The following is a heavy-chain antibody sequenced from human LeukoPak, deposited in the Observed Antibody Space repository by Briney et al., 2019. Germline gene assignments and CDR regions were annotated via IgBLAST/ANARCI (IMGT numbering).Heavy chain of an antibody. Sequence: TSETLSLTCTVSGGSISSYYWSWIRQPPGKGLEWIGYIYYSGSTNYNPSLKSRVTISVDTSKNQFSLKLSSVTAADTAVYYCARRAPYRYEWSTLDYWGQGTLVTVSS. CDR3: ARRAPYRYEWSTLDY. D-gene: IGHD2-8*01. V-gene: IGHV4-59*08. CDR2: IYYSGST. CDR1: GGSISSYY. J-gene: IGHJ4*02.